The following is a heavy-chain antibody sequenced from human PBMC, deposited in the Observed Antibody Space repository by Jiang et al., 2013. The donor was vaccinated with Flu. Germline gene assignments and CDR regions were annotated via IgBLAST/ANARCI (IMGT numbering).Heavy chain of an antibody. J-gene: IGHJ4*02. D-gene: IGHD3-10*01. CDR1: GGSISSYY. CDR3: ARGWQLGESFDY. CDR2: IYYSGST. Sequence: SLTCTVSGGSISSYYWSWIRQPPGKGLEWIGYIYYSGSTNYNPSLKSRVTISVDTSKNQFSLKLSSVTAADTAVYYCARGWQLGESFDYWGQGTLVTVSS. V-gene: IGHV4-59*01.